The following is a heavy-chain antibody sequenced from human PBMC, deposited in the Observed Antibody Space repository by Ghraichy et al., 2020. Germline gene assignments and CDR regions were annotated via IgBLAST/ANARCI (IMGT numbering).Heavy chain of an antibody. CDR2: IYYSGST. CDR3: ARHDLWYGAEY. D-gene: IGHD6-13*01. V-gene: IGHV4-59*08. J-gene: IGHJ4*02. Sequence: SQTLSLTCTVSGDSISSYYWSWIRQPPGKGLEWIGYIYYSGSTKYNPSLKSRVTMSVDTSKNQFSLKLSSVTAADTAVYYCARHDLWYGAEYWGQGTLVTVSS. CDR1: GDSISSYY.